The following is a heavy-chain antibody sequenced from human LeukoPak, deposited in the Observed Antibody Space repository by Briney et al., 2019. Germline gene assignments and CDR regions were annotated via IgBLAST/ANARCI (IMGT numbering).Heavy chain of an antibody. J-gene: IGHJ4*02. CDR3: ARVGYYYDSSGYYWRGGRDYFDY. CDR1: GFTFSSYA. CDR2: ISSSGGST. Sequence: GGSLRLSCAASGFTFSSYAMSWVRQAPGKGLEWVSVISSSGGSTSYADSVKGRFTISRDNAKNSLYLQMNSLRAEDTAVYYCARVGYYYDSSGYYWRGGRDYFDYWGQGTLVTVSS. V-gene: IGHV3-23*01. D-gene: IGHD3-22*01.